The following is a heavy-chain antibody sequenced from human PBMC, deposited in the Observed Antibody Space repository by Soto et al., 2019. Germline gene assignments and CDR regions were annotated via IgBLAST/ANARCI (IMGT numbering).Heavy chain of an antibody. Sequence: SDTLSLTCTVSGGSISSSSYYWGWIRQPPGKGLEWIGSIYYSGSTYYNPSLKSRVTISVDTSKNQFSLKLSSVTAADTAVYYCARHIPVTMMENRFDPWGRGTLVTVSS. D-gene: IGHD3-22*01. V-gene: IGHV4-39*01. CDR1: GGSISSSSYY. CDR2: IYYSGST. CDR3: ARHIPVTMMENRFDP. J-gene: IGHJ5*02.